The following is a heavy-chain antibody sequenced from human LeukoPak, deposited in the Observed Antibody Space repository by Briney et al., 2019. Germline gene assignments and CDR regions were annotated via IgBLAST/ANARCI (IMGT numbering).Heavy chain of an antibody. Sequence: TGGSLRLSCAASGFTVSSNYMSWVRQAPGKGLEWVSVIYSGGSTYYADSAKGRFTISRDNSKNTLYLQMNSLRAEDTAVYYCARVTTVTTVGYWGQGTLVTVSS. J-gene: IGHJ4*02. CDR1: GFTVSSNY. V-gene: IGHV3-66*02. D-gene: IGHD4-11*01. CDR2: IYSGGST. CDR3: ARVTTVTTVGY.